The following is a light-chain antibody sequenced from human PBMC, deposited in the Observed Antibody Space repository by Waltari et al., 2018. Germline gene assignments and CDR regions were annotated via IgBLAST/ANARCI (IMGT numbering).Light chain of an antibody. CDR1: QVIGNA. Sequence: DIQMTQSPSSLSASVGDRVTITCRASQVIGNALAWYQQKPGKAPKLLFYAASRLESGVPSRFSGSVSGTDYTLTISSLQPEDFATYYCQQYYSIALNFGGGTKVEIK. CDR3: QQYYSIALN. CDR2: AAS. V-gene: IGKV1-NL1*01. J-gene: IGKJ4*01.